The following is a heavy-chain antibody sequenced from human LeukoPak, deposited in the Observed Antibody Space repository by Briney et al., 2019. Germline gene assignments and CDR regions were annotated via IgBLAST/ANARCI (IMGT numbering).Heavy chain of an antibody. CDR3: ARDIWLQVFDY. CDR2: IYHSGGT. CDR1: RYSLSSGYY. D-gene: IGHD5-24*01. Sequence: SETLSLTCAVSRYSLSSGYYWGWIRQPPGKGLEWIGSIYHSGGTYYNPSLKSRATISVDTSKNQFSLKLSSVTAADTAVYYCARDIWLQVFDYWGQGTLVTVSS. J-gene: IGHJ4*02. V-gene: IGHV4-38-2*02.